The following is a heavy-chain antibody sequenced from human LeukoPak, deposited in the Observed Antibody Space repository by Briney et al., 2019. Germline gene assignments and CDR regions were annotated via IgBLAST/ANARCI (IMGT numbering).Heavy chain of an antibody. CDR1: GYTFTGYY. CDR3: ARKPEDMDV. CDR2: INPSSGGT. D-gene: IGHD1-14*01. V-gene: IGHV1-2*06. J-gene: IGHJ6*02. Sequence: ASVKVSCKASGYTFTGYYIHWVRQAPGQGLEWMGRINPSSGGTNYAQRFQGTVTMTRDTSISTAYMELSRLRSDDTAVYYCARKPEDMDVWGQGTTVTVSS.